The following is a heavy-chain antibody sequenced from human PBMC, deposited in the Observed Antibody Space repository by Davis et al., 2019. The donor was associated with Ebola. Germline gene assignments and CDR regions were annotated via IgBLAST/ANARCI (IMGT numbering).Heavy chain of an antibody. V-gene: IGHV3-30*18. Sequence: GESLKISCAASGFTFSSYGMHWVRQAPGKGLEWVAVISYDGSNKYYADSVKGRFTISRDNSKNTLYLQMNSLRAEDTAVYYCAKDLSKRSGWYHFMDVWGQGTTVTVSS. D-gene: IGHD6-19*01. J-gene: IGHJ6*02. CDR2: ISYDGSNK. CDR3: AKDLSKRSGWYHFMDV. CDR1: GFTFSSYG.